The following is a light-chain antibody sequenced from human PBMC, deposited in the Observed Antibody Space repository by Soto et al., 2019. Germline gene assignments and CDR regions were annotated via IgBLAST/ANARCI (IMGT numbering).Light chain of an antibody. CDR2: DAS. V-gene: IGKV3-11*01. CDR1: QSVSSY. CDR3: QQRSNWPPWT. J-gene: IGKJ1*01. Sequence: EIVLTQSPATLSLSPGERATLSCRASQSVSSYLAWYQQKPGQAPRLLIYDASNRVTGIPARFSGSGSGTDFTLTTSSLEPEDFAVYYYQQRSNWPPWTFGQGTKVEIK.